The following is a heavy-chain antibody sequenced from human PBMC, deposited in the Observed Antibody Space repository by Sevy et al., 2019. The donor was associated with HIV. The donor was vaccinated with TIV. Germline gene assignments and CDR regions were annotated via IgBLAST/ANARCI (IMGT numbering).Heavy chain of an antibody. D-gene: IGHD3-22*01. CDR3: ARRNYYDSSGYYYSLSYYGMDV. CDR1: GFTFSSYS. Sequence: GGSLRLSCAASGFTFSSYSMNWVRQAPGKGLEWVSSISSSSSYIYYADSVKGRFTISRDNAKNSRYLQMNSLRAEDTAVYYCARRNYYDSSGYYYSLSYYGMDVWGQGTTVTVSS. V-gene: IGHV3-21*01. J-gene: IGHJ6*02. CDR2: ISSSSSYI.